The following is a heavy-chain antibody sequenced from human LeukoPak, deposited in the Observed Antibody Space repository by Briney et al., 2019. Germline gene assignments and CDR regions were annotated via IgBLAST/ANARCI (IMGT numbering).Heavy chain of an antibody. CDR3: ATARYSGSYKGSNFDY. Sequence: ASVTVSCKVSGYTLTELSMHWVRQAPGKGLEWMGGFDPEDGETIYAQKFQGRVTMTEDTSTDTAYMELSSLRSEDTAVYYCATARYSGSYKGSNFDYWGQGTLVTVSS. J-gene: IGHJ4*02. D-gene: IGHD1-26*01. V-gene: IGHV1-24*01. CDR2: FDPEDGET. CDR1: GYTLTELS.